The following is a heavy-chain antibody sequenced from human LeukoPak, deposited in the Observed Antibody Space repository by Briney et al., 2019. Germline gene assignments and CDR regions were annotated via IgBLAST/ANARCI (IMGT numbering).Heavy chain of an antibody. CDR2: INSDGSRI. D-gene: IGHD4-23*01. Sequence: GGSLRLSCAASGFTFSNAWMSWVRQAPGKGLVWVSRINSDGSRIRYAESVKGRFTISRDNAKNTLYLQMNSLRAEDTAVYYCARDLDYGGNSNFDYWGQGTLVTVSS. J-gene: IGHJ4*02. CDR1: GFTFSNAW. CDR3: ARDLDYGGNSNFDY. V-gene: IGHV3-74*01.